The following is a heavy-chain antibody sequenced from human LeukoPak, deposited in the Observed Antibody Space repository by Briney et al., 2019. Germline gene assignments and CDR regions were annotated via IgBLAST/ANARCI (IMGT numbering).Heavy chain of an antibody. V-gene: IGHV3-48*01. Sequence: PGGSLRLSCAASGFSLSDYSMNWVRQAPGKGLEWVSYISGRSTTIYYADSVKGRFTISRDNGKNSLYLQMNSLRAEDTAVYYCARVSAARPSGYYYYYMDVWGKGITVTVSS. CDR3: ARVSAARPSGYYYYYMDV. D-gene: IGHD6-6*01. J-gene: IGHJ6*03. CDR2: ISGRSTTI. CDR1: GFSLSDYS.